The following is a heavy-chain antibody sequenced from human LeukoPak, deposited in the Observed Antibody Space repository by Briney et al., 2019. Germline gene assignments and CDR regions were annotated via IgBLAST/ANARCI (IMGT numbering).Heavy chain of an antibody. V-gene: IGHV3-30*02. CDR3: AKFEPDAIVVVPAANY. CDR1: GFTFSSYG. CDR2: IRYDGSNK. Sequence: GGSLRLSCAASGFTFSSYGMHWVRQAPGKGLEWVAFIRYDGSNKYYADSVKGRFTISRDNSKNTLYLQMNSLRAEDTAVYYCAKFEPDAIVVVPAANYWGQGTLVTVSS. J-gene: IGHJ4*02. D-gene: IGHD2-2*01.